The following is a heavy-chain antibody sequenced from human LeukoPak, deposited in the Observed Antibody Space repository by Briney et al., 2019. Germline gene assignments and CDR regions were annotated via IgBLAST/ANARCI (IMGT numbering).Heavy chain of an antibody. CDR3: ALNGDYHPGPSGY. Sequence: GGSLRLSCAASGFTFSSYAMSWVRQAPGKGLEWVSAISGSGGSTYYADSVKGRFTISRDNSKNTLYLQMNSLRAEDTAVYYCALNGDYHPGPSGYWGQGTLVTVSS. J-gene: IGHJ4*02. V-gene: IGHV3-23*01. CDR1: GFTFSSYA. CDR2: ISGSGGST. D-gene: IGHD4-17*01.